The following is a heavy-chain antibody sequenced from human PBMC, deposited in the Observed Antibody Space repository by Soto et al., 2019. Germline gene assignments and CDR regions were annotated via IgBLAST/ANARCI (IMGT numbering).Heavy chain of an antibody. V-gene: IGHV1-46*01. D-gene: IGHD3-9*01. CDR1: GYTFTSYY. CDR3: ARDKYYDILTGYYRDYYYYGMDV. CDR2: INPSCGST. J-gene: IGHJ6*02. Sequence: ASVKVSCKASGYTFTSYYMHWVRQAPGQGLEWMGIINPSCGSTSYAQKFQGRVTMTRDTSTSTVYMELSSLRSEDTAVYYCARDKYYDILTGYYRDYYYYGMDVWGQGTTVTVSS.